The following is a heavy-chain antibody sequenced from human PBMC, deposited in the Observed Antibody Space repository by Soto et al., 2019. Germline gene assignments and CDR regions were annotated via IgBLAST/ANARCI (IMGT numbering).Heavy chain of an antibody. V-gene: IGHV4-34*01. CDR2: INHSGST. D-gene: IGHD6-19*01. CDR3: ARIKVWYSSGWYGWFDP. CDR1: GGSFSGYY. Sequence: SETLSLTCAVYGGSFSGYYWSWIRQPPGKGLEWTGEINHSGSTNYNPSLKSRVTISVDTSKNQFSLKLSSVTDADTAVYYCARIKVWYSSGWYGWFDPWGQGTLVTVSS. J-gene: IGHJ5*02.